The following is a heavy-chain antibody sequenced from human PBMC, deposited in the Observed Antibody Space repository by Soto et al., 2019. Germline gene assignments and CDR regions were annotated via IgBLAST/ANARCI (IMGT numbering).Heavy chain of an antibody. D-gene: IGHD2-2*01. Sequence: EVQLVESGGGLVKPGGSLRLSCAASGFTFSSYSMNWVRQAPGKGLEWVSSISSSSSYIYYADSVKGRFTISRDNAKNXLYLQMNSLRAEDTAVYDCARTKYQLVTYYYGMDVWGQGTTVTVSS. V-gene: IGHV3-21*01. J-gene: IGHJ6*02. CDR1: GFTFSSYS. CDR2: ISSSSSYI. CDR3: ARTKYQLVTYYYGMDV.